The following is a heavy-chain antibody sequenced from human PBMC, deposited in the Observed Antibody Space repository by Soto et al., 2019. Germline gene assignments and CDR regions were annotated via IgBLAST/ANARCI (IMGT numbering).Heavy chain of an antibody. CDR1: GYTFTSYG. J-gene: IGHJ4*02. D-gene: IGHD1-1*01. Sequence: ASVKVSCKASGYTFTSYGISWVRQAPGQGLEWMGWISAYNGNTNYAQKLQGRVTMTRDTSTSTVYMELSSLRSEDTAIYYCSRGYPPRDQLGNLPGAFWGQGTLVTV. CDR2: ISAYNGNT. V-gene: IGHV1-18*01. CDR3: SRGYPPRDQLGNLPGAF.